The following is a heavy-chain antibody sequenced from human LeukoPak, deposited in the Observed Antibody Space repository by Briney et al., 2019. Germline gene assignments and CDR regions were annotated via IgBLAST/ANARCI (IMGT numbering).Heavy chain of an antibody. V-gene: IGHV1-2*02. Sequence: ASVKVSCKASGYTLTGYYMHWVRQAPGQGLEWMGWINPNSGGTNYAQKLQGRVTMTTDTSTSTAYMELRSLRSDDTAVYYCARVTVGATGGYWFDPWGQGTLVTVSS. D-gene: IGHD1-26*01. CDR1: GYTLTGYY. CDR2: INPNSGGT. CDR3: ARVTVGATGGYWFDP. J-gene: IGHJ5*02.